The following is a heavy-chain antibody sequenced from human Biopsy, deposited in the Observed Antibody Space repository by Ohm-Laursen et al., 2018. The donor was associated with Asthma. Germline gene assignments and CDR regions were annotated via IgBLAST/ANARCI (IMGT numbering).Heavy chain of an antibody. CDR1: GGTFSNFA. J-gene: IGHJ6*02. D-gene: IGHD6-19*01. Sequence: VKISCKAPGGTFSNFAISGVRQAPGQGLEWLGGIMTVFGTTKYAQKFQGRVTITADESTSTAYMEVTSLRSEDTAIYYCARCQVGYSSGWSLLLKKIYYSGMDVWGQGTAVTVSS. V-gene: IGHV1-69*13. CDR3: ARCQVGYSSGWSLLLKKIYYSGMDV. CDR2: IMTVFGTT.